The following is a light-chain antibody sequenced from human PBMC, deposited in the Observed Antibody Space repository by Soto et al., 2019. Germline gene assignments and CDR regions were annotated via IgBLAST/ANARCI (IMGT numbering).Light chain of an antibody. CDR3: QQSNSYSWT. V-gene: IGKV1-5*03. CDR1: QSISTW. Sequence: DIQMTQSPSTLSASVGDRVTITCRASQSISTWLAWYQQKPGKAPKLLISKASSLESGVPLRFSGSGSGTKFTLTISRLLPDDFATYYCQQSNSYSWTFGQGTKVEIK. J-gene: IGKJ1*01. CDR2: KAS.